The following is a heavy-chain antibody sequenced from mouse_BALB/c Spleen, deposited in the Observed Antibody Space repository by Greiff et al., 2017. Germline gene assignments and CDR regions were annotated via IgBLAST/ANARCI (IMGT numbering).Heavy chain of an antibody. V-gene: IGHV5-6*01. D-gene: IGHD2-10*02. CDR3: ARRGYGNYLAMDY. Sequence: EVQVVESGGDLVKPGGSLKLSCAASGFTFSSYGMSWVRQTPDKRLEWVATISSGGSYTYYPDSVKGRFTISRDNAKNTLYLQMSSLKSEDTAMYYCARRGYGNYLAMDYWGQGTSVTVSS. CDR2: ISSGGSYT. CDR1: GFTFSSYG. J-gene: IGHJ4*01.